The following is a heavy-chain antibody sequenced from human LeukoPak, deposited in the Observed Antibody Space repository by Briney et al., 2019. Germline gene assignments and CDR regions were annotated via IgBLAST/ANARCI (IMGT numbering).Heavy chain of an antibody. J-gene: IGHJ4*02. D-gene: IGHD6-19*01. CDR2: ISYDGGNK. CDR1: GFTFDDFA. CDR3: ARDPPFSSGWSQNHFDY. V-gene: IGHV3-30*04. Sequence: GGSLRLSCAPSGFTFDDFAMHWVRQAPGKGLGWVALISYDGGNKNYADSVKGRFTISRDNSKNTLYPHMNSLRPEDTAVYYCARDPPFSSGWSQNHFDYWGQGTLVTVSS.